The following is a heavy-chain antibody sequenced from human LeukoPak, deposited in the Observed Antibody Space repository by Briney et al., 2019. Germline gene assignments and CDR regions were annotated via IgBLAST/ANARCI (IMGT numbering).Heavy chain of an antibody. CDR2: IYTSGST. CDR1: GGSISSSTYY. CDR3: AREGYSSGWTDFDY. J-gene: IGHJ4*02. V-gene: IGHV4-61*02. Sequence: SETLSLTCSVSGGSISSSTYYWSWIRQPAGKGLEWIGRIYTSGSTNYNPSLKSRVTMSVDTSKNQFSLKLSSATAADTAVYYCAREGYSSGWTDFDYWGQGTLVTVSS. D-gene: IGHD6-19*01.